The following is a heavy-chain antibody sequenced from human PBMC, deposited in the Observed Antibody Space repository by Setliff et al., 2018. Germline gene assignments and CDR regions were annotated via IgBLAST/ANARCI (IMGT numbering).Heavy chain of an antibody. D-gene: IGHD3-10*01. J-gene: IGHJ6*02. V-gene: IGHV4-4*07. CDR3: AREGVGSGSYYWEVVRGMDV. CDR1: GGSISSYY. CDR2: IYTSGST. Sequence: PSETLSLTCTVSGGSISSYYWSWIRQPAGKGLEWIGRIYTSGSTYYNPSLKSRVTISVDTSKNQFSLKLSSVTAADTAVYYCAREGVGSGSYYWEVVRGMDVWGQGTTVTVSS.